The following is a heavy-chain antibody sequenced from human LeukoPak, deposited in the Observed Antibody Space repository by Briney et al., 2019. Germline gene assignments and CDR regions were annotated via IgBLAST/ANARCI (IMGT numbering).Heavy chain of an antibody. CDR1: GGTFSSYA. V-gene: IGHV1-69*06. CDR3: ARGPLGIVGATIADY. J-gene: IGHJ4*02. Sequence: ASVKVSCKASGGTFSSYAISWVRQAPGQGLEWMGGIIPIFGTANHAQKFQGRVTITADKSTSTAYMELSSLRSEDTAVYYCARGPLGIVGATIADYWGQGTLVTVSS. CDR2: IIPIFGTA. D-gene: IGHD1-26*01.